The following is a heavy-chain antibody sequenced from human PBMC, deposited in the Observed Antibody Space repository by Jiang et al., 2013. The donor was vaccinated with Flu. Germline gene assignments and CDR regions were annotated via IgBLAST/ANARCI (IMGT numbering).Heavy chain of an antibody. CDR1: GGTFSSYA. Sequence: GSSVKVSCKASGGTFSSYAISWVRQAPGQGLEWMGGIIPIFGTANYAQKFQGRVTITADKSTSTAYMELSSLRSEDTAVYYCARGVFKTQHYYYYGMGVWGQGTTVTVSS. CDR2: IIPIFGTA. CDR3: ARGVFKTQHYYYYGMGV. D-gene: IGHD6-13*01. J-gene: IGHJ6*02. V-gene: IGHV1-69*06.